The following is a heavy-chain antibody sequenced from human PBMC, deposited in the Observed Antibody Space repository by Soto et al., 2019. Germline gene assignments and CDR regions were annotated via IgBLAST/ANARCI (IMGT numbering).Heavy chain of an antibody. J-gene: IGHJ4*02. CDR2: VFHTGNT. CDR1: GDSIRSYY. V-gene: IGHV4-59*01. Sequence: SETLSLTCSVSGDSIRSYYWTWIRQPPGKGLQWIGYVFHTGNTNYNPSLKSRVTISEDASKNQVSLRLTSVTAADTAVYFRAREQYNWKIWGQGTLVTVSS. D-gene: IGHD1-20*01. CDR3: AREQYNWKI.